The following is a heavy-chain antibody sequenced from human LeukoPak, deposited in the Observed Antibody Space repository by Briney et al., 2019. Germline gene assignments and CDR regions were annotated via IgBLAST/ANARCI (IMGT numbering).Heavy chain of an antibody. Sequence: ASVKVSCKASGYTFTSYYMHWVRQAPGQGLEWMGIINPSGGSTSYAQKFQGRVTMTTDTSTSTAYMELRSLRSDDTAVYYCAKDMDFMVRGVDYWGQGTLVTVSS. D-gene: IGHD3-10*01. CDR2: INPSGGST. J-gene: IGHJ4*02. CDR3: AKDMDFMVRGVDY. V-gene: IGHV1-46*01. CDR1: GYTFTSYY.